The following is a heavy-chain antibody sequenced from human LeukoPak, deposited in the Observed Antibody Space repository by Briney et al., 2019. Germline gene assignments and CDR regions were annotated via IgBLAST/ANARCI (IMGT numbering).Heavy chain of an antibody. CDR2: IKEDGSEK. CDR1: GFTFRRYW. Sequence: GGSLRLSCVASGFTFRRYWMTWVRQAPGKKPEWVANIKEDGSEKYYEDSVRGRFTISRDNAKNTLYLDMNSLRAEDTAVYYCAKAGSGPYDFWSGYLFDYWGQGTLVTVSS. V-gene: IGHV3-7*03. D-gene: IGHD3-3*01. J-gene: IGHJ4*02. CDR3: AKAGSGPYDFWSGYLFDY.